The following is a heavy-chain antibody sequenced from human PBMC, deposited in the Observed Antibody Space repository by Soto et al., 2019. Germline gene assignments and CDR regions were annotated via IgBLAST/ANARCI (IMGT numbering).Heavy chain of an antibody. V-gene: IGHV1-2*04. J-gene: IGHJ6*02. Sequence: ASVKVSCKASGYTFTGYYMHWVRQAPGQGLEWMGWINPNSGGTNYAQKFQGWVTMPRDTSISTAYMELSGLRSDDPAVYYCARGCSGGSCYYGMDVWGQGTTVTVSS. D-gene: IGHD2-15*01. CDR2: INPNSGGT. CDR3: ARGCSGGSCYYGMDV. CDR1: GYTFTGYY.